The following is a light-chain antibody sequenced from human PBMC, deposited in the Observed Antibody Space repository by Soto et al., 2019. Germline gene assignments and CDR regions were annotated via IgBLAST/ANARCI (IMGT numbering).Light chain of an antibody. J-gene: IGLJ3*02. V-gene: IGLV1-44*01. CDR2: TNS. CDR3: SAWDDSLNGWV. Sequence: QSVLTQPPSASRAPGQRVTISCSGSSSNIGSNIVNWYQQLPGAAPRLLIYTNSRRPSGVPDRFSASKSGTSASLAISGLQSEDEADYYCSAWDDSLNGWVFGGGTKVTVL. CDR1: SSNIGSNI.